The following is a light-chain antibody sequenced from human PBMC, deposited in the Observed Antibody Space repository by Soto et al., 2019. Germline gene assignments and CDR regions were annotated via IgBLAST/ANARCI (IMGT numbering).Light chain of an antibody. CDR3: QSYDSSLSGWV. CDR1: SSNIGAGYD. J-gene: IGLJ3*02. Sequence: QSVLKQPPSVSGAPGQRVTISCTGSSSNIGAGYDVHWYQHLPGTAPKLLIYGNNNRPSGIPDRFSGSKSGTSASLTITELQAEDEADYYCQSYDSSLSGWVFGGGTQLTVL. V-gene: IGLV1-40*01. CDR2: GNN.